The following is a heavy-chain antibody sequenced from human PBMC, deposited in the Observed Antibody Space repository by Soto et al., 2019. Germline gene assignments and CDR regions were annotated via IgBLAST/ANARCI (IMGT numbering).Heavy chain of an antibody. CDR3: ARGEVTMVRGVMGYYYYYGMAV. CDR2: IYYSGST. CDR1: GGSISSYY. J-gene: IGHJ6*02. Sequence: PSETLSLTCTVSGGSISSYYWSWIRQPPGKGLEWIGYIYYSGSTNYNPSLKSRVTISVDTSKNQFSLKLSSVTAADTAVYYRARGEVTMVRGVMGYYYYYGMAVWGQGTTVTVSS. V-gene: IGHV4-59*12. D-gene: IGHD3-10*01.